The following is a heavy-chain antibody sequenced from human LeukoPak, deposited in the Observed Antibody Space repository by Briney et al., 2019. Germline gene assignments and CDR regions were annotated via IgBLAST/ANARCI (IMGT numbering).Heavy chain of an antibody. CDR2: MSGNGGTT. CDR3: ASGAHSDY. D-gene: IGHD1-26*01. CDR1: GFTFSAYA. Sequence: GGSLRLSCAASGFTFSAYAMSWVRQAPGKGPEWVSGMSGNGGTTFHADSVKGRFTISRDNSKNSLYLQMNSLRAEDTAVYYCASGAHSDYWGQGTLVTVSS. V-gene: IGHV3-23*01. J-gene: IGHJ4*02.